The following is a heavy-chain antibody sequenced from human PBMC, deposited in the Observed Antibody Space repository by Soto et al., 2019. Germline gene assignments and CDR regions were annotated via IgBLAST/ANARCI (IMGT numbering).Heavy chain of an antibody. V-gene: IGHV3-30-3*01. J-gene: IGHJ3*02. D-gene: IGHD6-13*01. CDR3: ARVQGIAAADAFDI. CDR2: ISYDGSNK. CDR1: GFTFSSYA. Sequence: QVQLVESGGGVVQPGRSLRLSCAASGFTFSSYAMHWVRQAPGKGLEWVAVISYDGSNKYYADSVKGRFTISRDNSKNTLYLQMNSRRAEDTAVYYCARVQGIAAADAFDIWGQGTMVTVSS.